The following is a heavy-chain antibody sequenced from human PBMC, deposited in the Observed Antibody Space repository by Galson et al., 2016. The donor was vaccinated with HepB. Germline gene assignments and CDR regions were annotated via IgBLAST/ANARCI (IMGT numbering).Heavy chain of an antibody. V-gene: IGHV3-23*01. J-gene: IGHJ4*02. CDR2: ISAGGGTT. D-gene: IGHD5-18*01. CDR3: AKAGGRRGDRSGAFDY. Sequence: SLRLSCAASGFTFSSCLMAWVRQAPGKGLEWVATISAGGGTTYYADSVKGRLTISRENPKNTLSLQMNSLRAEDTAVYYCAKAGGRRGDRSGAFDYWGQGTLVTVSS. CDR1: GFTFSSCL.